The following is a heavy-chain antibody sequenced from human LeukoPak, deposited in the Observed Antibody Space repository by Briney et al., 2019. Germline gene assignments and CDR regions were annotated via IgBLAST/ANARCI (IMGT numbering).Heavy chain of an antibody. V-gene: IGHV4-30-4*08. CDR2: IYYSGST. J-gene: IGHJ4*02. Sequence: SETLSLTCTVSSGSISSGDYYWSWIRQPPGKGLEWIGYIYYSGSTYYNPSLKSRVTISVDTSKNQFSLKLSSVTAADTAVYYCASLIVVVPAAPFDYWGQGTLVTVSS. CDR1: SGSISSGDYY. D-gene: IGHD2-2*01. CDR3: ASLIVVVPAAPFDY.